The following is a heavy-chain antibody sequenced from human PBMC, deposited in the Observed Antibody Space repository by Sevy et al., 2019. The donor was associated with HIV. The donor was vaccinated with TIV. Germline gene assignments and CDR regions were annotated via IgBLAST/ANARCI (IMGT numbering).Heavy chain of an antibody. V-gene: IGHV3-30*18. CDR2: ISYHVRDK. CDR3: AKDFTGYNGMDV. J-gene: IGHJ6*02. Sequence: GGSLRLSCVVSGISFTTSGMHWVRQAPGKGLEWVAVISYHVRDKFYAESVKGRSTISRDNSKNMLYLQINSLRAEDTAVYYCAKDFTGYNGMDVWGQGTMVTVSS. D-gene: IGHD3-9*01. CDR1: GISFTTSG.